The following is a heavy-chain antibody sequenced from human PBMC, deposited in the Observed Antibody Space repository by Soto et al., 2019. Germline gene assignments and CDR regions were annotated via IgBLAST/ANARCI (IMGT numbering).Heavy chain of an antibody. J-gene: IGHJ5*02. V-gene: IGHV3-30*18. CDR3: ANGARGSCFKSWFDP. CDR1: GFTFSSYG. CDR2: ISYDGSNK. Sequence: QVQLVESGGGVVQPGRSLRLSCAASGFTFSSYGMHWVRPAPGKGLEWVAVISYDGSNKYYADSVKGRFTISRDNSKNTLYLQMNSLRAEGTDVYYWANGARGSCFKSWFDPWGQGTLVTVSS. D-gene: IGHD6-19*01.